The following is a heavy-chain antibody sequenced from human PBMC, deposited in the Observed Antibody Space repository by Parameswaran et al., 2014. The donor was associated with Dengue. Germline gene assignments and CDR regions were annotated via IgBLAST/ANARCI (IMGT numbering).Heavy chain of an antibody. Sequence: VRQMPGKGLEWVGRIKSKADGETTDYPAAVQGRFTISRDDSKNTLFLQMHSLKIEDTALYYCATDIPGGGQPFDYWGQGTLVTVSS. CDR3: ATDIPGGGQPFDY. D-gene: IGHD2-21*01. J-gene: IGHJ4*02. CDR2: IKSKADGETT. V-gene: IGHV3-15*01.